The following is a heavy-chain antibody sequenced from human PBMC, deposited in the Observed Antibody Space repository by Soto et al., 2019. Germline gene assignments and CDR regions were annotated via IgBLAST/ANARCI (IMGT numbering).Heavy chain of an antibody. CDR2: IYYSGST. CDR3: ARAYPGLAFDY. CDR1: GGSISSYY. D-gene: IGHD2-2*01. J-gene: IGHJ4*02. Sequence: VQLQESGPGLVRPSETLSLTCTVSGGSISSYYWSWIRQPPGKGLEWIGYIYYSGSTNYNPSLKSRVTISVDTSKNQFSLKLSSVTAADTAVYYCARAYPGLAFDYWGQGTLVTVSS. V-gene: IGHV4-59*01.